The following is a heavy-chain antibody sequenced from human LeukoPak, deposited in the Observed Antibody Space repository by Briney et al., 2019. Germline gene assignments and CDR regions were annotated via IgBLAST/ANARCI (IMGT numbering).Heavy chain of an antibody. CDR2: ISSSSSYI. CDR1: GFTFSSYS. Sequence: GGSLRLSCAASGFTFSSYSMNWVRQAPPKGLEWVSSISSSSSYIYYADSVKGRFTISRDNAKNSLYLQMNSLRAEDTAVYYCAKRKTSYGSGSYSVDYWGQGTLVTVSS. J-gene: IGHJ4*02. CDR3: AKRKTSYGSGSYSVDY. D-gene: IGHD3-10*01. V-gene: IGHV3-21*04.